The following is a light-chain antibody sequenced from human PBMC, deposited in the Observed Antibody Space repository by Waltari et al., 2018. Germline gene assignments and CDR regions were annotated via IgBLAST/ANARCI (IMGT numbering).Light chain of an antibody. J-gene: IGKJ1*01. CDR2: GAS. V-gene: IGKV3-15*01. Sequence: EIVMTQSPATLSVSPGERATLSCRASQSVRNNLAWYQQKPGQAPRLLIYGASPRASGVPARFSGSGSGTELPPTISNLQSEDSAVYYCQHYNNWPLTFGQGTKVEIK. CDR3: QHYNNWPLT. CDR1: QSVRNN.